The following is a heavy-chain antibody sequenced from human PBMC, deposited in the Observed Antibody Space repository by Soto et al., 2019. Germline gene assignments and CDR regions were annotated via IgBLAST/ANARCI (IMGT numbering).Heavy chain of an antibody. Sequence: GSLRLSCAASGFTFSSYGMHWVRQAPGKGLEWVAVISYDGSNKYYADSVKGRFTISRDNSKNTLYLQMNSLRAEDTAVYYCAKGPNSGSYSHPDYWGQGTLVTVSS. D-gene: IGHD1-26*01. V-gene: IGHV3-30*18. CDR2: ISYDGSNK. J-gene: IGHJ4*02. CDR3: AKGPNSGSYSHPDY. CDR1: GFTFSSYG.